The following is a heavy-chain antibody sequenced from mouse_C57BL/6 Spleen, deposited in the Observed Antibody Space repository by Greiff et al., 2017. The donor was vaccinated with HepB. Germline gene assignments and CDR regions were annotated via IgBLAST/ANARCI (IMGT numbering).Heavy chain of an antibody. Sequence: EVQLQQSGPELVKPGASVKIPCKASGYTFTDYNMDWVKQSHGKSLEWIGDINPNNGGTIYNQKFKGKATLTVDKSSSTAYMELRSLTSEDTAVYYCARWALLLRYFDYWGQGTTLTVSS. CDR2: INPNNGGT. CDR3: ARWALLLRYFDY. CDR1: GYTFTDYN. V-gene: IGHV1-18*01. D-gene: IGHD1-1*01. J-gene: IGHJ2*01.